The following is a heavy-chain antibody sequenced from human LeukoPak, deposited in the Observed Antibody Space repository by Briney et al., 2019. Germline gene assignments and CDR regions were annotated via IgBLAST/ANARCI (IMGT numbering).Heavy chain of an antibody. CDR2: ISYDGSNK. CDR3: ARETGSAVGSTDFDY. J-gene: IGHJ4*02. CDR1: GFTFNSFV. Sequence: GGSLRLSCATSGFTFNSFVMHWVRQAPGKGLEWVAVISYDGSNKYYADSVKGRFTISRDNSKNTLYLQMNSLRAEDTAVYYCARETGSAVGSTDFDYWGQGTLVTVSS. D-gene: IGHD4-17*01. V-gene: IGHV3-30*19.